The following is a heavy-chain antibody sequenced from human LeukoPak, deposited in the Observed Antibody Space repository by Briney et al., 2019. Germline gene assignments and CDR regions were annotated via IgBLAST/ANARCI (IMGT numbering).Heavy chain of an antibody. CDR3: TTELSYDSSGYLN. D-gene: IGHD3-22*01. CDR2: IKSKTDGGTT. V-gene: IGHV3-15*01. J-gene: IGHJ4*02. Sequence: GGTLRLSCAASGFTFSNAWMSWVRQAPGKGLEWVGRIKSKTDGGTTDYAAPVKGRFTISRDDTKNTLYLQMNSLKTEDTAVYYCTTELSYDSSGYLNWGQGTLVTVSS. CDR1: GFTFSNAW.